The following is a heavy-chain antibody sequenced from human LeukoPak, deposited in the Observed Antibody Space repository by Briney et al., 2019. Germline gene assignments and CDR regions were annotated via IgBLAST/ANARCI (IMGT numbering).Heavy chain of an antibody. J-gene: IGHJ4*02. Sequence: RSSEXXSLTCTVSGYSISSGYYWGWIRQPPGXXXEWXGSIYHSGSTYYNPSLKSRVTISVDTSKNQFSLKLSSVTAADTAVYYCARVQVHTYGSGSYFDYWGQGTLVTVSS. V-gene: IGHV4-38-2*02. CDR3: ARVQVHTYGSGSYFDY. D-gene: IGHD3-10*01. CDR2: IYHSGST. CDR1: GYSISSGYY.